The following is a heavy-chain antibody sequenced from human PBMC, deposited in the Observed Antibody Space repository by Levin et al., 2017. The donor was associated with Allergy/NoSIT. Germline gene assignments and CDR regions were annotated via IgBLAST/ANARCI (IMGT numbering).Heavy chain of an antibody. CDR2: INWNGGRT. D-gene: IGHD3-9*01. CDR3: ARALGGNYDVLTGPSWFDP. CDR1: GFNLEDYG. Sequence: PGGSLRLSCAVSGFNLEDYGMSWVRQAPGKGLEWVSVINWNGGRTDYAVSVKGRFIISRDNAKNSLYLQMNSLRAEDTALYYCARALGGNYDVLTGPSWFDPWGQGTLVTVS. V-gene: IGHV3-20*04. J-gene: IGHJ5*02.